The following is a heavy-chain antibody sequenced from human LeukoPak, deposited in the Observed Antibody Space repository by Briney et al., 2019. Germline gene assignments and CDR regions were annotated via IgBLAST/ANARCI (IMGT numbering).Heavy chain of an antibody. CDR3: ARLLVIAARPSSWFEP. V-gene: IGHV4-34*01. J-gene: IGHJ5*02. Sequence: MSSETLSLTCAVYGGSLSGYYWSWIRQPPGKGLEGIGEINHSGSTNYNPSLKSRVTISVDTSKNQFSLKLSYVTAADTAVYYCARLLVIAARPSSWFEPWGQGTLVTVSS. CDR2: INHSGST. D-gene: IGHD6-6*01. CDR1: GGSLSGYY.